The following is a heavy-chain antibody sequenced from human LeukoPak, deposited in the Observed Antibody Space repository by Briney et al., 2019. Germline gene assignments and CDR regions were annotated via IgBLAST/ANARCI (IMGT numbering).Heavy chain of an antibody. CDR2: VGSGGAT. D-gene: IGHD3-3*01. CDR3: AKGGVGEAGLDS. Sequence: PGGSLRLSCVGSGFTFRAYAMTWVRQAPGKGLECVSSVGSGGATYYADSVKGRFTISRDNSKNTLYLQMNALRPEDTALFTCAKGGVGEAGLDSWGQGILVTVSS. J-gene: IGHJ4*02. CDR1: GFTFRAYA. V-gene: IGHV3-23*01.